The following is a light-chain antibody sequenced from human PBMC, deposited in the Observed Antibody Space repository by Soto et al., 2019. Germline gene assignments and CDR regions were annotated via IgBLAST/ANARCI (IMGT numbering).Light chain of an antibody. CDR1: QSVSSSY. CDR3: QQYGNAPFT. J-gene: IGKJ3*01. CDR2: GAS. V-gene: IGKV3-20*01. Sequence: EIVLTQSPGTLSFSPGERATLTCRASQSVSSSYLAWFQQKPGQAPRLLIYGASSRATGIPDRLSGSGSGTDFTLTISRLEPEDSAVYYCQQYGNAPFTFGPGTKVDIK.